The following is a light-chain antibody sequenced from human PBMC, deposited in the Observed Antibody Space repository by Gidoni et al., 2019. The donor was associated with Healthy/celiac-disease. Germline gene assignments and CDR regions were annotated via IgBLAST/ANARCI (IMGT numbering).Light chain of an antibody. CDR3: QQYGIRGFT. J-gene: IGKJ3*01. V-gene: IGKV3-20*01. CDR1: QSVSSSY. CDR2: GAS. Sequence: EIVLTQSPGTLSLSPGERATLSCRASQSVSSSYLAWYQQKPGQAPRLLIYGASSRATGIPDRFSGSGSGTDFTLTISRLEPEDFAVYYCQQYGIRGFTFGPGTKVDIK.